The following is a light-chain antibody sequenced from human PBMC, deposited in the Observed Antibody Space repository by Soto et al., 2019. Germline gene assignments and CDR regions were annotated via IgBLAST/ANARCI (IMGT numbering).Light chain of an antibody. Sequence: QSALTQPRSVSASPGQSVTISCTGTSSNVGGQDYVSWYQQNPGKAPRLMIYDATKRPSGVPYRFSGFKSGNVASLTISGLEAEDEADYYCCSYAASYTLAFGGGTKLTVL. J-gene: IGLJ2*01. V-gene: IGLV2-11*01. CDR2: DAT. CDR1: SSNVGGQDY. CDR3: CSYAASYTLA.